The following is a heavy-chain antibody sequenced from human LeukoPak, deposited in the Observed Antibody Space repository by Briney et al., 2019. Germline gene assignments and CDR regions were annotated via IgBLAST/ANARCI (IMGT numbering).Heavy chain of an antibody. CDR1: GFTFSSYS. Sequence: GGSLRLXCAASGFTFSSYSMNWVRQAPGKGLEWVSSISSSSYIYYADSVKGRFTISRDNAKNSLYLQMNSLRAEDTAVYYCASFVGGSGSRDYWGQGTLVTVSS. J-gene: IGHJ4*02. CDR2: ISSSSYI. CDR3: ASFVGGSGSRDY. V-gene: IGHV3-21*01. D-gene: IGHD3-10*01.